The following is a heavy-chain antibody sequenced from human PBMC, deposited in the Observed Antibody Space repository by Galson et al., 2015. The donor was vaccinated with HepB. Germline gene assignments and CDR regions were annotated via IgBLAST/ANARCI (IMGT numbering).Heavy chain of an antibody. J-gene: IGHJ6*03. V-gene: IGHV1-18*01. CDR3: ARDSVGYCSSTSCYYYYYYMDV. CDR2: ISAYTGNT. Sequence: SVKVSCKASGYTFTSYGISWVRQAPGQGLEWMGWISAYTGNTNYAQKLQGRVTMTTDTSTSTAYMELRSLRSDGTAVYYCARDSVGYCSSTSCYYYYYYMDVWGKGTTVTVSS. D-gene: IGHD2-2*01. CDR1: GYTFTSYG.